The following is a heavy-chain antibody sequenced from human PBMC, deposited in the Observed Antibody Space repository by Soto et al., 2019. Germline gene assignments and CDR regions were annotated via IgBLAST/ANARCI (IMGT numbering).Heavy chain of an antibody. V-gene: IGHV3-23*01. CDR1: GFTFSSYA. CDR3: AKEGRYEVRGVIANPSYYYYYGMDV. J-gene: IGHJ6*02. Sequence: GGSLRLSCAASGFTFSSYAMSWVRQAPGKGLEWVSAISGSGGSTYYADSVKGRFTISRDNSKNTLYLQMNSLRAEDTAVYYCAKEGRYEVRGVIANPSYYYYYGMDVWGQGTTVTVSS. CDR2: ISGSGGST. D-gene: IGHD3-10*01.